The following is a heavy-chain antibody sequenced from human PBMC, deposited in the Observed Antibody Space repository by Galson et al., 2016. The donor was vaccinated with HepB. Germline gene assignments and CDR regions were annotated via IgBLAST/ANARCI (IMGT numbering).Heavy chain of an antibody. Sequence: SVKVSCKASGYSFTGYYMHWVRQAPGRGLEWMGMINPSGGSTTYTQKFLGRVTMTGDMSTSTVYMELRSLRSEDTAVYYCARVKWLRSPFDMWGQGTMVTVSS. CDR2: INPSGGST. V-gene: IGHV1-46*03. CDR1: GYSFTGYY. J-gene: IGHJ3*02. D-gene: IGHD5-12*01. CDR3: ARVKWLRSPFDM.